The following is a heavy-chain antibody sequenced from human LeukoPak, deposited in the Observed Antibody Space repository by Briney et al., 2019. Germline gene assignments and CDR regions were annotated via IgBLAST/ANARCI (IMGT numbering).Heavy chain of an antibody. CDR3: AKMGAVAGTGYFDY. CDR1: GFTFSSYA. J-gene: IGHJ4*02. Sequence: PGGSLRLSCAASGFTFSSYAMSWVRQAPGKGLEWVSAISGSGGSTYYADSVKGRFTISGDNSKNTLYLQMNSLRAEDTAVYYCAKMGAVAGTGYFDYWGQGTLVTVSS. CDR2: ISGSGGST. D-gene: IGHD6-19*01. V-gene: IGHV3-23*01.